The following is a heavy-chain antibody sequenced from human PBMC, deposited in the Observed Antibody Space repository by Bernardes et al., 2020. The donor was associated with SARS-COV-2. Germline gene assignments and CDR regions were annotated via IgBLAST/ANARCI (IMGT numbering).Heavy chain of an antibody. CDR3: ARSLDYSDNYYSAFNI. V-gene: IGHV4-39*01. J-gene: IGHJ3*02. Sequence: SETLSLTCSVSGGSISTSDYYWGWIRQPPGKGLEWIGSIHYSGTADYNPSLKSRVTMSVDTSRNEFSLSLSSVTAADTAVYYCARSLDYSDNYYSAFNIWGQGTMVTVSS. CDR1: GGSISTSDYY. D-gene: IGHD1-1*01. CDR2: IHYSGTA.